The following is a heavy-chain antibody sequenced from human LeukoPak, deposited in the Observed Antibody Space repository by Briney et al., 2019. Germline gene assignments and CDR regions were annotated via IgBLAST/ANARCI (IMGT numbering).Heavy chain of an antibody. CDR1: GFTFSSYE. CDR2: ISSSGSTI. Sequence: GGSLRLSCAASGFTFSSYEMNWVRQAPGKGLEWVSYISSSGSTIYYTDSVKGRFTISRDNAKNSLYLQMNSLRAEDTAVYYCAKLGGWSGAYDAFDIWGQGTMVTVSS. CDR3: AKLGGWSGAYDAFDI. D-gene: IGHD6-19*01. V-gene: IGHV3-48*03. J-gene: IGHJ3*02.